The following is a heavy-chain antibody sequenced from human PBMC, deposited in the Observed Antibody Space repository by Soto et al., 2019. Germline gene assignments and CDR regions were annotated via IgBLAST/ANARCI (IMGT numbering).Heavy chain of an antibody. CDR3: ARDRRYDHPGYYYYYYMDV. V-gene: IGHV3-48*01. CDR1: GFTFSSYS. J-gene: IGHJ6*03. Sequence: GGSLRLSCAASGFTFSSYSMNWVRQAPGKGLEWVSYISSSSTIYYADSVKGRFTISRDNAKNSLYLQKNSLRAEDTAVYYFARDRRYDHPGYYYYYYMDVWGKGTTVTVSS. CDR2: ISSSSTI. D-gene: IGHD5-12*01.